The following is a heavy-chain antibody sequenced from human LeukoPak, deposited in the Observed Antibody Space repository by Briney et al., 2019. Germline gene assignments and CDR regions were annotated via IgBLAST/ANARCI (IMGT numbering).Heavy chain of an antibody. CDR2: IYYSGST. V-gene: IGHV4-39*01. J-gene: IGHJ6*03. D-gene: IGHD2-15*01. Sequence: SETLSLTCTVSGGSISSSSYYWGWIRQPPGKGLEWIGSIYYSGSTYYNPSLKSRVTISVDTSENQFSLKLSSVTAADTAVYYCARFPPGYCSGGSCWGAFYYYYYYMDVWGKGTTVTISS. CDR1: GGSISSSSYY. CDR3: ARFPPGYCSGGSCWGAFYYYYYYMDV.